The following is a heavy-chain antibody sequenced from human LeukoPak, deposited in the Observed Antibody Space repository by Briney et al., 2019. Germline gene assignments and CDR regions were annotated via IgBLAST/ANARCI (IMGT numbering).Heavy chain of an antibody. J-gene: IGHJ6*02. CDR1: GFTFSNAW. CDR3: AKGGLTSPGYYYYGMDV. D-gene: IGHD4/OR15-4a*01. CDR2: IKSKTDGGTT. Sequence: PGGSLRLSCAASGFTFSNAWMSWVRQAPGKGLEWVGRIKSKTDGGTTDYAAPVKGRFTISRDDSKNTLYLQMNSLKTEDTAVYYCAKGGLTSPGYYYYGMDVWGQGTTVTVSS. V-gene: IGHV3-15*01.